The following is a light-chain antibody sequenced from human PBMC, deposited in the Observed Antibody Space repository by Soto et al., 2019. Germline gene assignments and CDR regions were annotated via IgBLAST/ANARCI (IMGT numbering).Light chain of an antibody. CDR1: QSISSC. Sequence: DKQMTQSPSSLSASVGDRVTITCRASQSISSCLNWYLQKPGRAPKLLIYATSSLHSGVPSRFSGRGSGTDFTLTISSLQPEDFGTYYCQQTCSAPRTFGQGTKVEVK. J-gene: IGKJ1*01. V-gene: IGKV1-39*01. CDR2: ATS. CDR3: QQTCSAPRT.